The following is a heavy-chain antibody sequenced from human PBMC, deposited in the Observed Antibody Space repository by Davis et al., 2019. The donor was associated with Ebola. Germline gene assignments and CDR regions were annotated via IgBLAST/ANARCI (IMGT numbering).Heavy chain of an antibody. CDR1: GGSVSSCCYY. CDR2: ISSDSDYI. J-gene: IGHJ3*02. CDR3: ARETAWLVRAFDI. V-gene: IGHV3-21*01. D-gene: IGHD6-19*01. Sequence: PSETLSLTCTVSGGSVSSCCYYWSWVRQAPGKGLEWVSSISSDSDYIYYADSAKGRFTISRDNAKNSLYLQMNSLRDEDTAVYYCARETAWLVRAFDIWGQGTMVTVSS.